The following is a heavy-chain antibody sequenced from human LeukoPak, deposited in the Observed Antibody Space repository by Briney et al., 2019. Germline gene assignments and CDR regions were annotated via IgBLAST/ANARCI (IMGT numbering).Heavy chain of an antibody. CDR3: ARELSGGNYFDY. J-gene: IGHJ4*02. Sequence: SETLSLTCTVSGGSISSSSYSWSWIRQPPGKGLEWIGYIYHSGSTYYNPSLKSRVTISVDRSKNQFSLKLSSVTAADTAVYYCARELSGGNYFDYWGQGTLVTVSS. D-gene: IGHD6-19*01. CDR1: GGSISSSSYS. V-gene: IGHV4-30-2*01. CDR2: IYHSGST.